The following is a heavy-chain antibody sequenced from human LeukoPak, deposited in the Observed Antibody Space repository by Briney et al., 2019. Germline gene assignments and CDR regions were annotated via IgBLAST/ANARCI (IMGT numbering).Heavy chain of an antibody. CDR3: ASLYYGSGSFDY. Sequence: PSETLSLTCTVSGGSISSYYWSWIRQLPGKGLEWIGYIYYSGSTNYNPSLKSRVTISVDTSKNQFSLKLTSVTAADTAVYYCASLYYGSGSFDYWGQGTLVTVSS. J-gene: IGHJ4*02. CDR2: IYYSGST. V-gene: IGHV4-59*01. D-gene: IGHD3-10*01. CDR1: GGSISSYY.